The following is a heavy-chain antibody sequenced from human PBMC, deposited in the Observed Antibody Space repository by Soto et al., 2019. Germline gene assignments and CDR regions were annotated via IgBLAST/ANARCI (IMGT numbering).Heavy chain of an antibody. Sequence: GGSLRLSCAASGFTFSSYWMSWVRQAPGKGLEWVANIKQDGSEKYYADSVKGRFTISRDNAKNSLYLQMNSLRAEDTAVYYCARDVYDFWSGYYNYWGQGTLVTVSS. CDR3: ARDVYDFWSGYYNY. CDR2: IKQDGSEK. D-gene: IGHD3-3*01. V-gene: IGHV3-7*01. J-gene: IGHJ4*02. CDR1: GFTFSSYW.